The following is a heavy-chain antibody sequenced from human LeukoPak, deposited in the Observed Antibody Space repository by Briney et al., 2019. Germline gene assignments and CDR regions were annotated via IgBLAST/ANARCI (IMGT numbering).Heavy chain of an antibody. CDR1: GYTFTSYG. CDR3: ARDPIYYDSSGYYGDAFDI. CDR2: ISAYNGNT. Sequence: ASVKVSCKASGYTFTSYGISWLRQAPGQGLEWLGWISAYNGNTNYAQKLQGRVTMTTGTSTSTAYMELRSLRSDDTAVYYCARDPIYYDSSGYYGDAFDIWGQGTMVTVSS. V-gene: IGHV1-18*01. J-gene: IGHJ3*02. D-gene: IGHD3-22*01.